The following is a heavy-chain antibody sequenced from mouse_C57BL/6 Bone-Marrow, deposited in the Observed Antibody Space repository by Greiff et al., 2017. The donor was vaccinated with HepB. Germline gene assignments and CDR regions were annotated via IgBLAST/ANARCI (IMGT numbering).Heavy chain of an antibody. D-gene: IGHD1-1*01. Sequence: VQVEQPGAELVMPGASVKLSCKASGYTFTSYWMHWVKQRPGQGLEWIGEIDPADSNTNYNQKFKGKSTLTVDKSSSTAYMQLSSLTSEDSAVYYCARCNYYGSFHFDVWGTATTVTVSS. CDR3: ARCNYYGSFHFDV. CDR1: GYTFTSYW. J-gene: IGHJ1*03. V-gene: IGHV1-69*01. CDR2: IDPADSNT.